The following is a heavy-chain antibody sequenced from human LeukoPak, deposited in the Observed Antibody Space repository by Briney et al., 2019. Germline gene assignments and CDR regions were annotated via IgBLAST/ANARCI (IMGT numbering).Heavy chain of an antibody. V-gene: IGHV4-59*01. D-gene: IGHD1-26*01. Sequence: SETLSLTCTVPGDSISSYYWIWIRQPPGKGLEWIGYIYYSGTTNYNPSLKSRVTISVDTSKNQFSLKLSSVTAVDTAVYYCASGRPLGFDYWGQGTLVTVSS. J-gene: IGHJ4*02. CDR2: IYYSGTT. CDR1: GDSISSYY. CDR3: ASGRPLGFDY.